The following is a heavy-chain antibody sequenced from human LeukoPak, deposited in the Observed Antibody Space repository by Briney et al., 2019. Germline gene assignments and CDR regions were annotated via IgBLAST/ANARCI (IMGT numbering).Heavy chain of an antibody. J-gene: IGHJ5*02. D-gene: IGHD3-3*01. Sequence: PSETLSLTCTGSGGSMSRYYWSWIRQPAGKGLEWIGRIYTSGSTNYNPSLKSRVTMSVDTSRNQFSLSLRSVTAADTAVYYCARVRYEGFDPWGQGTLVTVSS. V-gene: IGHV4-4*07. CDR1: GGSMSRYY. CDR3: ARVRYEGFDP. CDR2: IYTSGST.